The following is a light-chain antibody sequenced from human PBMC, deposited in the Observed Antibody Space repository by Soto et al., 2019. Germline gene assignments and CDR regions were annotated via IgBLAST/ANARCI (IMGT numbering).Light chain of an antibody. CDR3: QVWDSSRV. Sequence: SYELTQPPSVSVAPGKTARITCGGNNIGSKSVHWYQQKPGQAPVLVIYYDSDRPSGIPERFSGSNSGNTATLTISRVEAGDEADYYCQVWDSSRVFGGGTKGTVL. J-gene: IGLJ2*01. V-gene: IGLV3-21*04. CDR1: NIGSKS. CDR2: YDS.